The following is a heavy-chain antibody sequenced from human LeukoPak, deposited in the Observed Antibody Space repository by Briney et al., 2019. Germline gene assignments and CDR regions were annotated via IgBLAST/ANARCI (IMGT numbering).Heavy chain of an antibody. J-gene: IGHJ4*02. CDR3: ARDRAGYNWVDY. CDR1: GFTFNRHI. Sequence: GGSLRLSFVGQGFTFNRHIMNWVRRAPGRGLGWVSYISSSSSHIYYSDSVKGRFTISRDNAKNSVYLQMNSLRAEDTAVYFCARDRAGYNWVDYWGQGTLVSVSS. V-gene: IGHV3-48*01. D-gene: IGHD5-24*01. CDR2: ISSSSSHI.